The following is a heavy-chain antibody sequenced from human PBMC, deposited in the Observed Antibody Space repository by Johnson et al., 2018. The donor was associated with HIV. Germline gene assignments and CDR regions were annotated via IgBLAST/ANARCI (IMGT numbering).Heavy chain of an antibody. V-gene: IGHV3-66*01. CDR1: TFTVRSNY. CDR3: AKSGPRAFDI. Sequence: EVQLVESGGGLVQPGGSLRLSCAASTFTVRSNYMSWVRQAPGKGLEWVSLIYSGDTTYYADSVKGRFTISRDNSKNTLYLQMNSLRAEDTAVYYCAKSGPRAFDIWGQGTMVTVSS. D-gene: IGHD2-8*02. CDR2: IYSGDTT. J-gene: IGHJ3*02.